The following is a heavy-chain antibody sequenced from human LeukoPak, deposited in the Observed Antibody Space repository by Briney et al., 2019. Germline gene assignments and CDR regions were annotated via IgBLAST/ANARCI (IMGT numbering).Heavy chain of an antibody. D-gene: IGHD2-8*01. Sequence: GGSLRLSCAASGFTFRSYSMKGVREAPGKGVALVSSISSSISYIYYAASVKGRFTISGDNAKNSLYLQMNSLRAEDTAVYYCASVFGQWPGGYWGQGTLVTVSS. CDR1: GFTFRSYS. J-gene: IGHJ4*02. CDR3: ASVFGQWPGGY. CDR2: ISSSISYI. V-gene: IGHV3-21*04.